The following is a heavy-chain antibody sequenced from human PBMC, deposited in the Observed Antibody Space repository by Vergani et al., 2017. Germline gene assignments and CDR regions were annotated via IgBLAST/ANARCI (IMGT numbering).Heavy chain of an antibody. D-gene: IGHD3-3*01. CDR2: IRSKANSYAT. J-gene: IGHJ6*03. CDR1: GFTFSGSA. Sequence: EVQLVESGGGLVQPGGSLKLPCAASGFTFSGSAMHWVRQAPGKGLEWVGRIRSKANSYATAYAAPVKGRFIISRDDSKNTAYLQMNSLKTEDTAVYYCASGYDFWSGHQYYYMDGWGKGTTVTVSS. V-gene: IGHV3-73*02. CDR3: ASGYDFWSGHQYYYMDG.